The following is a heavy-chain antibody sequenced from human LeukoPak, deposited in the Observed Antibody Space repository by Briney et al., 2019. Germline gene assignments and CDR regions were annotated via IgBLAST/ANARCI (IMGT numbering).Heavy chain of an antibody. Sequence: PGGSLRLSCAASGFPFSSYAMSWVRQAPGKGLEWVSAISGSCGSTYYADSVKGRFTISRDNSKNTLYLQMNSLRAEDTTVYYCAKVPSMVRGVAFDYWGQGTLVTVSS. V-gene: IGHV3-23*01. CDR2: ISGSCGST. D-gene: IGHD3-10*01. CDR3: AKVPSMVRGVAFDY. J-gene: IGHJ4*02. CDR1: GFPFSSYA.